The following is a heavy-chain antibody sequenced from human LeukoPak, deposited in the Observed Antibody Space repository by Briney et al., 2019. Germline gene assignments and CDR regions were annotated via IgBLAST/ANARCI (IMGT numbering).Heavy chain of an antibody. CDR1: RFTFSSYA. D-gene: IGHD3-22*01. CDR2: ISGSGGST. J-gene: IGHJ5*02. V-gene: IGHV3-23*01. Sequence: GGSLRLSRAASRFTFSSYAMSWVRQAPGKGLEWVSAISGSGGSTYYADSVKGGFTISRDNSKISLYLKRNSLRAEDTAVYYCAKGYYSNWFDPWGQGTLVTVSS. CDR3: AKGYYSNWFDP.